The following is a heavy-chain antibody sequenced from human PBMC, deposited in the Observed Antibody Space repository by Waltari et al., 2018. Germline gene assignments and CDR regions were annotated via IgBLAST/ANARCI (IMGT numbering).Heavy chain of an antibody. CDR2: VIPLLGIA. CDR1: GGTFSKFT. Sequence: QVQLVQSGAGVKKPWSSVKVSCKASGGTFSKFTLSCVRQAPGQGLEWMGGVIPLLGIATYTEKFQGRVTITADKDTSTGYMELTNLTSEDTALYYCEVVPAASFRCYWGQGTLVTVSS. V-gene: IGHV1-69*10. CDR3: EVVPAASFRCY. D-gene: IGHD2-2*01. J-gene: IGHJ4*02.